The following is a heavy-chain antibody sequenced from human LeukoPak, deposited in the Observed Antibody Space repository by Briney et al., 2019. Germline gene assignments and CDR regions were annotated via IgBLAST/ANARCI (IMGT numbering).Heavy chain of an antibody. CDR1: GFTFRSYA. J-gene: IGHJ4*02. CDR2: ISGSDGST. D-gene: IGHD6-13*01. Sequence: GGSLRLSCAASGFTFRSYAMSWVRQAPGKGLEWVAAISGSDGSTYYEDSVKGRFTISRDNSKNTLYLQMNSLRAEDTAVYYCAKDPRQLVLGYWGQGTLVTVSS. CDR3: AKDPRQLVLGY. V-gene: IGHV3-23*01.